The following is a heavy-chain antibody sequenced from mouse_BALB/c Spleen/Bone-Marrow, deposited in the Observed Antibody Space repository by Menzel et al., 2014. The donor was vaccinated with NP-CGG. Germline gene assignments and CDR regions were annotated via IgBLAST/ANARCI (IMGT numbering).Heavy chain of an antibody. CDR1: GDSIXSGY. D-gene: IGHD2-3*01. J-gene: IGHJ2*01. CDR3: ATYDGYCFDY. Sequence: EVQVVESGPSLVKPSQTLSLTCSVTGDSIXSGYWNWIRKFPGNKLEYMGYISYSGNTYYNPSLKSRISITRDTSKNQYYLQLSSVTTEDTATYYCATYDGYCFDYWGQGTTLTVSS. V-gene: IGHV3-8*02. CDR2: ISYSGNT.